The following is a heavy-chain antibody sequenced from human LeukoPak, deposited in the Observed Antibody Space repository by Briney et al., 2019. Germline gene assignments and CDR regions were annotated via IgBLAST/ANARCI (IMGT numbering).Heavy chain of an antibody. CDR3: ARVGIAAAGTSYFDY. J-gene: IGHJ4*02. D-gene: IGHD6-13*01. V-gene: IGHV3-48*03. CDR2: ISSSGSTI. CDR1: GFTFSSYE. Sequence: GGSLRLSCAASGFTFSSYEMNWVRQAPGKGLESVSYISSSGSTIYYADSVKGRFTISRDNAKNSLYLQMNSLRAEDTAVYYCARVGIAAAGTSYFDYWGQGTLVTVSS.